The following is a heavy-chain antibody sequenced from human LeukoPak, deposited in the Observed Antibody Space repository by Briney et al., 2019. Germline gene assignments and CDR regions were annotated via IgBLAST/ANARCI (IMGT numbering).Heavy chain of an antibody. CDR1: GYTLTELS. J-gene: IGHJ4*02. CDR2: SDPEDGET. D-gene: IGHD3-9*01. V-gene: IGHV1-24*01. CDR3: ATRLDLTGYYPYFDY. Sequence: ASVNVSCKVSGYTLTELSMHWVRQAPGKGLEWMGGSDPEDGETIYAQKFQGRVTMTEDTSTDTAYMELSSLRSEDTAVYYCATRLDLTGYYPYFDYWGQGTLVTVSS.